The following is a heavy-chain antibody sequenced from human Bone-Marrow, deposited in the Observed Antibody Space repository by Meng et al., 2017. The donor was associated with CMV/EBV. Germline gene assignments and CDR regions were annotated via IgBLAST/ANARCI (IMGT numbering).Heavy chain of an antibody. Sequence: CTAAVSSLSSYCGQWVQRVAWKGLVWVSRNNSDESRRRYADSVKGRFTISRDNAKNTLYLQMNSLRAEDTAVYYCARAVDYGDRFDYWGQGTLVT. CDR3: ARAVDYGDRFDY. D-gene: IGHD4-17*01. CDR2: NNSDESRR. CDR1: VSSLSSYC. J-gene: IGHJ4*02. V-gene: IGHV3-74*01.